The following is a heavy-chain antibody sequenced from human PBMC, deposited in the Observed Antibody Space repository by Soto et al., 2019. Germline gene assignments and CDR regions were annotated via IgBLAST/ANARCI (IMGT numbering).Heavy chain of an antibody. Sequence: ASVKVSCKASGYTFTSYGISWVRQAPGQGLEWMGWISAYNGNTNYAQKLQGRVTMTTDTSTSTAYMELRSLRSDDTAVYYCARERREWLLFYYYGMDVWGQGTTVTVSS. CDR1: GYTFTSYG. CDR2: ISAYNGNT. J-gene: IGHJ6*02. CDR3: ARERREWLLFYYYGMDV. D-gene: IGHD3-3*01. V-gene: IGHV1-18*01.